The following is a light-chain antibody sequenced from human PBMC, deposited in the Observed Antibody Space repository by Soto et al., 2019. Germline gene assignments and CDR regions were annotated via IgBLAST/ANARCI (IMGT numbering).Light chain of an antibody. CDR3: QQYNNWPPIT. J-gene: IGKJ5*01. Sequence: EIVLTQSPGTLSLSPGERATLSCRASQSVSSSYLAWYQQKPDQSPRLLIYATSTRAAGIPDRFSGSGSGTEFTLTISSLQSEDFAVYYCQQYNNWPPITFGQGTRLEI. V-gene: IGKV3D-15*01. CDR2: ATS. CDR1: QSVSSSY.